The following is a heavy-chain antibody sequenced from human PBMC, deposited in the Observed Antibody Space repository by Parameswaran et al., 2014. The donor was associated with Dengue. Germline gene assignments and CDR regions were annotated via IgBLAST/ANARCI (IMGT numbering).Heavy chain of an antibody. D-gene: IGHD1-1*01. Sequence: VRQAPGKGLEWIGYIYYSGSTNYNPSLKSRVTISVDTSGNRFSLKLNSVTAADTAIYYCARGVTTVSDFWGQGTLVTVSS. V-gene: IGHV4-61*06. J-gene: IGHJ4*02. CDR3: ARGVTTVSDF. CDR2: IYYSGST.